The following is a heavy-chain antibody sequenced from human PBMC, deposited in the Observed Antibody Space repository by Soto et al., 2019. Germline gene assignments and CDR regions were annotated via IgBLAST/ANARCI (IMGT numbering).Heavy chain of an antibody. Sequence: QMQLVQSGPEVKKPGTSVKVSCKASGFTFTSSAVQWVRQARGQRLEWIGWIVVGSGNTNYAQKFQERVTITRDMSTSTAYMELSSLRSEDTAVYYCAADRHGYDYYCMDVWGEGTTVTVSS. V-gene: IGHV1-58*01. CDR2: IVVGSGNT. CDR3: AADRHGYDYYCMDV. J-gene: IGHJ6*04. CDR1: GFTFTSSA.